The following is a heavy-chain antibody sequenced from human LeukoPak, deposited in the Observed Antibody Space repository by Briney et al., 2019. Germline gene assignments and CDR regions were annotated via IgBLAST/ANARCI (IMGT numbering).Heavy chain of an antibody. J-gene: IGHJ4*02. CDR2: INSAGTST. CDR3: ASGYSSSSLIPFDY. V-gene: IGHV3-74*01. D-gene: IGHD6-6*01. CDR1: GFTFSSYW. Sequence: GGSLRLSCAASGFTFSSYWMHWVRQAPGKGLVWVSRINSAGTSTDYADSVKGRFTISRDNAKNTLYLQMNSLRAEDTAVYYCASGYSSSSLIPFDYWGQGTLVTVSS.